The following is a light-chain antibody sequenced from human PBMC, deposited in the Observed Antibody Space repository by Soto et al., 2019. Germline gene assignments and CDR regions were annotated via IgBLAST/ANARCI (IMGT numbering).Light chain of an antibody. CDR1: QIVTSSQ. Sequence: EIVMTQSPATLSVSPGERVTLSCRAGQIVTSSQLAWYQQKPGQAPRLLVFGASSRVLGIPDRFSGSGSGADFTLTISRLEPEDFAVYYCHHYGSSPLTLGQGTRLEIK. CDR3: HHYGSSPLT. CDR2: GAS. J-gene: IGKJ5*01. V-gene: IGKV3-20*01.